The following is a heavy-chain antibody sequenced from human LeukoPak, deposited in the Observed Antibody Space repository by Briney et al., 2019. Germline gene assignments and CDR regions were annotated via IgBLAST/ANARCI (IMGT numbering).Heavy chain of an antibody. CDR2: ISGSGGST. CDR3: AKKPCSGGSCQYYFDF. D-gene: IGHD2-15*01. CDR1: GFTFSSYA. Sequence: GGSLRLSCAASGFTFSSYAMSWVRQAPGKGLEWVSAISGSGGSTYYADSVKGRFTISRDNSKNTLYLQMNSLRAEDTAVYYCAKKPCSGGSCQYYFDFWGQGTLVTVSS. J-gene: IGHJ4*02. V-gene: IGHV3-23*01.